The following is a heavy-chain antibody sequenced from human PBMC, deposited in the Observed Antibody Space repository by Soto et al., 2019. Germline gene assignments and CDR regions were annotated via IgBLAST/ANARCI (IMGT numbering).Heavy chain of an antibody. CDR3: ARLARVTTNS. Sequence: ASETLSLTCAVYGGSFSGYYWSWIRQPPGKGLEWIGEINHSGSTNYNPSLKSRVTISVDTSKNQFSLKLSSVTAADTAVYYCARLARVTTNSWGQGTLVTVSS. D-gene: IGHD4-17*01. CDR1: GGSFSGYY. CDR2: INHSGST. J-gene: IGHJ4*02. V-gene: IGHV4-34*01.